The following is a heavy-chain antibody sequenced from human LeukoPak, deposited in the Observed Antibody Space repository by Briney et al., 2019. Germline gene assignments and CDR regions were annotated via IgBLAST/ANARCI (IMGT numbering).Heavy chain of an antibody. CDR2: IYYSGST. D-gene: IGHD1-26*01. CDR1: GGSISSDGYY. J-gene: IGHJ4*02. CDR3: ARDFSGYVDY. V-gene: IGHV4-31*03. Sequence: SQTLSLTCTVSGGSISSDGYYWSWIRQHPGKGLEWIGYIYYSGSTYYNPSLKSRVTISVDTSKNQFSLKLSSVTAADTAVYYCARDFSGYVDYWGQGTLVTVSS.